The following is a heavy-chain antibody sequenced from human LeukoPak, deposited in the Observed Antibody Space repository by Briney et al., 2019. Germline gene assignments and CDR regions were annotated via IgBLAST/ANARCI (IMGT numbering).Heavy chain of an antibody. CDR2: ISYDGSNK. V-gene: IGHV3-30*18. CDR3: AELGITMIGGV. D-gene: IGHD3-10*02. CDR1: GFTFSSYS. J-gene: IGHJ6*04. Sequence: GGSLRLSCAASGFTFSSYSMNWVRQAPGKGLEWVAVISYDGSNKYYADSVKGRFTISRDNSKNTLYLQMNSLRAEDTAVYYCAELGITMIGGVWGKGTTVTISS.